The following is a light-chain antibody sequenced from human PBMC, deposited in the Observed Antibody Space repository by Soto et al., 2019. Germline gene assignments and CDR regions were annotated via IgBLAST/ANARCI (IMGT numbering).Light chain of an antibody. CDR3: QSYDSSLSGYV. CDR2: GNS. J-gene: IGLJ1*01. Sequence: QSFLTQPPSVSGAPGQRVTISCTGSSSNIGAGYDVHWYQQLPGTAPKLLIYGNSNRPSGVPDRFSGSKSGTSASLAITGLQAEDEADYCCQSYDSSLSGYVFGTGTKVTVL. CDR1: SSNIGAGYD. V-gene: IGLV1-40*01.